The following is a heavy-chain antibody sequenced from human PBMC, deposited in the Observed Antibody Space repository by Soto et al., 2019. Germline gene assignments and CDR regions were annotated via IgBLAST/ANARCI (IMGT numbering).Heavy chain of an antibody. CDR1: GFSLSSSGVG. V-gene: IGHV2-5*02. Sequence: SGPTLVNPTQTLTLTCTFSGFSLSSSGVGVGWIRQPPGKALEWLALIYWDDDKRYSPSLESRLTITKDTSKNQVVLTMTSMDPVDTATYFRAHKGGVATTLFYFYYGLDVWGQGTTVTVSS. CDR2: IYWDDDK. CDR3: AHKGGVATTLFYFYYGLDV. J-gene: IGHJ6*02. D-gene: IGHD5-12*01.